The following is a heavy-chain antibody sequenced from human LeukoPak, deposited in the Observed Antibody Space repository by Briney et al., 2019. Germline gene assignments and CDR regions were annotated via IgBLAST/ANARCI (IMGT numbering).Heavy chain of an antibody. D-gene: IGHD2-2*01. CDR3: AKAIEDEGYCSSTSCYVYYYYYGMDV. J-gene: IGHJ6*02. Sequence: GGSLRLSCAASGFAFSSYAMRWVRQAPGKGLEWVSAISGSGGSTYYADSVKGRFTISRDNSKNTLYLQMNSLRAEDTAVYYCAKAIEDEGYCSSTSCYVYYYYYGMDVWGQGTTVTVSS. CDR2: ISGSGGST. CDR1: GFAFSSYA. V-gene: IGHV3-23*01.